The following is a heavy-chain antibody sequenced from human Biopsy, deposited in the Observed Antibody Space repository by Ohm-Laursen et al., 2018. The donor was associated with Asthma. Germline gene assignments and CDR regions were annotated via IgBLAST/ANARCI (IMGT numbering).Heavy chain of an antibody. CDR1: GYTFSNYA. CDR2: ISGYNGDT. Sequence: ASVKASCKASGYTFSNYAISWVRQAPGQGLEWMGWISGYNGDTKFAQNVKGRLSLTTDTSTSTAYMELRCLTSDHTAVYYCVRDKVVVVPGSKGPTDWFDPWGQGTLVTVSS. D-gene: IGHD2-15*01. V-gene: IGHV1-18*04. J-gene: IGHJ5*02. CDR3: VRDKVVVVPGSKGPTDWFDP.